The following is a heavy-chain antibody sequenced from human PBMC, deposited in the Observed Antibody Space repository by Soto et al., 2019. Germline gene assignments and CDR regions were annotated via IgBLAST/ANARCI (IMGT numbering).Heavy chain of an antibody. V-gene: IGHV3-30-3*01. J-gene: IGHJ4*02. D-gene: IGHD3-22*01. CDR1: GFTFSSYA. Sequence: QVQLVESGGGVVQPGRSLRLSCAASGFTFSSYAMHWVRQAPGKGLEWVAVISYDGSNKYYADFVKGRFTIPRDYSKNTLYLQMHSLRAEDTAVYYCARDYYDSLPQPLDYWGPGTLVTVSS. CDR2: ISYDGSNK. CDR3: ARDYYDSLPQPLDY.